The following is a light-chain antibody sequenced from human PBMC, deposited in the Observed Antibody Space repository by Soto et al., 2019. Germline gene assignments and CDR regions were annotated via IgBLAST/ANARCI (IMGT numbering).Light chain of an antibody. CDR2: GVG. CDR1: SGDIGSYNH. J-gene: IGLJ1*01. V-gene: IGLV2-14*02. Sequence: QSVLTQPASVSGSPGQSITIPCTGTSGDIGSYNHVSWYQQHPDKAPKFIIYGVGKRPSGVSVRFSGSKSGNTASLTISGLQAGDEADYYCSSYTSFKTLVFGTGTKVTVL. CDR3: SSYTSFKTLV.